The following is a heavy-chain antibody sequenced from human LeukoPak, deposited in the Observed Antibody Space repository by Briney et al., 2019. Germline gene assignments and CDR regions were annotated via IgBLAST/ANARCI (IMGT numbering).Heavy chain of an antibody. CDR1: GGTFSSYA. D-gene: IGHD2-15*01. CDR2: IIPIFGTA. J-gene: IGHJ6*02. V-gene: IGHV1-69*13. Sequence: ASVKVSCKASGGTFSSYAISWVRQAPGQGLEWMGGIIPIFGTANYAQKFQGRVTITADESTSTAYMELSSLRSEDTAVYYCASGYCSGGSCYYYGMDVWGQGTTVTVSS. CDR3: ASGYCSGGSCYYYGMDV.